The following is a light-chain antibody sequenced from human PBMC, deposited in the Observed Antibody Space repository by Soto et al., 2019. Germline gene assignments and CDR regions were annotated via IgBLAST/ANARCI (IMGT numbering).Light chain of an antibody. Sequence: DIQMTQSPSTLSGSVGDRVTITCRASQSIGTYLNWYHQKPGKAPQLLIYGASTLQSGVPSRFSASGSGTHFTLTINSLQPEDFGTYSCQQSYSTPTFGQGTKVDIK. V-gene: IGKV1-39*01. CDR2: GAS. CDR3: QQSYSTPT. J-gene: IGKJ1*01. CDR1: QSIGTY.